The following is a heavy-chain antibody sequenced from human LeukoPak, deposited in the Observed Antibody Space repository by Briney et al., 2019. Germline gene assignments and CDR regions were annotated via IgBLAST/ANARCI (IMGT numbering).Heavy chain of an antibody. Sequence: GRSLRLSCAASGFTFSRHGMHWVRQAPGKGLEWVAIISNDGSRKYYAHSVEGRFTISRDNSKNTLYLQMDSLRAEDTAVYYCARDRAWNYFDYWGQGTLVTVSS. CDR3: ARDRAWNYFDY. V-gene: IGHV3-30*03. D-gene: IGHD3-3*01. CDR2: ISNDGSRK. J-gene: IGHJ4*02. CDR1: GFTFSRHG.